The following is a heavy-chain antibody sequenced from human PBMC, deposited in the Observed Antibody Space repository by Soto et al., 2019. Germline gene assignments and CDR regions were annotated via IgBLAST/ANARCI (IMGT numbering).Heavy chain of an antibody. V-gene: IGHV4-61*01. CDR2: IYYSGST. CDR3: ARASPITYDDFWSGYYIDAFDI. D-gene: IGHD3-3*01. Sequence: SETLSLTCTVSGGSVSSGSYYWSWIRQPPGKGLEWIGYIYYSGSTNYNPSLKSRVTISVDTSKNQFSLKLSSVTAADTAVYYCARASPITYDDFWSGYYIDAFDIWGQGTMVTVSS. CDR1: GGSVSSGSYY. J-gene: IGHJ3*02.